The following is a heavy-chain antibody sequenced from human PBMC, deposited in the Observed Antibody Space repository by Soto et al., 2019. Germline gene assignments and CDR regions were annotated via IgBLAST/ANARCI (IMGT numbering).Heavy chain of an antibody. Sequence: ASVKVSFKASGGTFSSYTISWVRQAPGQGLEWMGRIIPILGIANYAQKFQGRVTITADKSTSTAYMELSSLRSEDTAVYYCAGYGDYVERAEYFQHWGQGTLVTVSS. V-gene: IGHV1-69*02. CDR2: IIPILGIA. D-gene: IGHD4-17*01. J-gene: IGHJ1*01. CDR1: GGTFSSYT. CDR3: AGYGDYVERAEYFQH.